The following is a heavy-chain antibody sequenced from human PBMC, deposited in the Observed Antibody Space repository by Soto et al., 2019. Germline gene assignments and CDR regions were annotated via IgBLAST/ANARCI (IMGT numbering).Heavy chain of an antibody. CDR2: IYYSGST. V-gene: IGHV4-31*03. J-gene: IGHJ5*02. CDR3: ARTNYNWNLRFDP. Sequence: PSETLSLTCTVSGGSISSGGYYWSWIRQHPGKGLEWIGYIYYSGSTYYNPSLKSRVTISVDTSKNQFSLKLSSVTAADTAVYYCARTNYNWNLRFDPWGQGTLVTVSS. CDR1: GGSISSGGYY. D-gene: IGHD1-1*01.